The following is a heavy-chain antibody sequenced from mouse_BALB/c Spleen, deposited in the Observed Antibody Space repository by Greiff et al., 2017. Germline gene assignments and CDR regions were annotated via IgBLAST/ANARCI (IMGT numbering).Heavy chain of an antibody. CDR2: IWGDGST. CDR1: GFSLTGYG. Sequence: VQLQESGPGLVAPSQSLSITCTVSGFSLTGYGVNWVRQPPGKGLEWLGMIWGDGSTDYNSALKSRLSISKDNSKSQVFLKMNSLQTDDTARYYCARGTTVVGYYFDYWGQGTTLTVSS. V-gene: IGHV2-6-7*01. D-gene: IGHD1-1*02. J-gene: IGHJ2*01. CDR3: ARGTTVVGYYFDY.